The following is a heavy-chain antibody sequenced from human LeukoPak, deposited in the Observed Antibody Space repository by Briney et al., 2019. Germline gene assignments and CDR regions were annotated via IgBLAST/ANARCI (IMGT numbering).Heavy chain of an antibody. CDR3: ARQGRVYYYYMDV. CDR2: INHSGST. CDR1: GGSFSGYY. V-gene: IGHV4-34*01. D-gene: IGHD2-15*01. J-gene: IGHJ6*03. Sequence: PSETLSLTCAVYGGSFSGYYWSWIRQPPGKGLEWIGEINHSGSTNYNPSLKSRVTISVDTSKNQFSLKLSSVTAADTAVYYCARQGRVYYYYMDVWGKGTTVTISS.